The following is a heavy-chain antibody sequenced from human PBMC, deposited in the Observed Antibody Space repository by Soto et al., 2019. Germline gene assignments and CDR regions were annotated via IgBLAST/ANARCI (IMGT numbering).Heavy chain of an antibody. D-gene: IGHD1-26*01. V-gene: IGHV1-58*01. CDR3: AAGPYLKYSGNDEYWFDP. CDR2: IVVGSGNT. CDR1: VFTFTSSA. Sequence: SVKVSCNASVFTFTSSAVQWVLQARVQRLEWIGWIVVGSGNTNYAQKFQERVTITRDMSTSTAYMELSSLRSEDTAVYYCAAGPYLKYSGNDEYWFDPWGQGTLVTVSS. J-gene: IGHJ5*02.